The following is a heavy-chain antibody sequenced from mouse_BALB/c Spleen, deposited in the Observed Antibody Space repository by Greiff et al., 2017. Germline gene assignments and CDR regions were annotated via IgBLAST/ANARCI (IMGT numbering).Heavy chain of an antibody. J-gene: IGHJ4*01. CDR3: ARHAMDY. V-gene: IGHV5-6-5*01. Sequence: DVKLVESGGGLVKPGGSLKLSCAASGFTFSSYAMSWVRQTPEKRLEWVASISSGGSTYYPDSVKGRFTISRDNARNILYLQMSSLRSEDTAMYYCARHAMDYWGQGTSVTVSS. CDR2: ISSGGST. CDR1: GFTFSSYA.